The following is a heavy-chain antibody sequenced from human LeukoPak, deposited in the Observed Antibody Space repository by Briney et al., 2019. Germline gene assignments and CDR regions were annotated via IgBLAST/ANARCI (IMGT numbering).Heavy chain of an antibody. CDR2: ISFDGSNK. D-gene: IGHD1-1*01. CDR3: AEDFTDWDDVDVLDY. Sequence: RGSLRHSCADSVFTFSSYSMHWVCQAPGKGLEWVAFISFDGSNKYYPDSVKGRFIISRDNSKSTLYLQMNSLRAEDTAIYYWAEDFTDWDDVDVLDYWGQGTLVTVSS. CDR1: VFTFSSYS. V-gene: IGHV3-30*18. J-gene: IGHJ4*02.